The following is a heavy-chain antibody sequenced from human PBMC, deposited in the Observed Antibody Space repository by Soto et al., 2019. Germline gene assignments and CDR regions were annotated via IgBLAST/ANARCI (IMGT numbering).Heavy chain of an antibody. CDR2: ISYDGSNK. CDR3: ARVHTGDGYNYGSYYFDY. V-gene: IGHV3-30-3*01. D-gene: IGHD5-12*01. J-gene: IGHJ4*02. Sequence: GGSLRLSCAASGFTFSSYAMHWVRQAPGKGLEWVAVISYDGSNKYYADSVKGRFTISRDNSKNTLYLQMNSLRAEDTAVYYCARVHTGDGYNYGSYYFDYWGQGTLVTVSS. CDR1: GFTFSSYA.